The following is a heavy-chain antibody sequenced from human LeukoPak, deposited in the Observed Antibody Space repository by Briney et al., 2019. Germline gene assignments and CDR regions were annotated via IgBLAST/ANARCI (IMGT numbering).Heavy chain of an antibody. CDR1: GFTFSSYA. Sequence: GGSLRLSCAASGFTFSSYAMSWVRQAPGKGLEWVSAISGSGGSTYYADSVKGRFTISRDNPKNTLYLQMNSLRAEDTAVYYCAKDRHCSSTSCSNYYMDVWGKGTTVTVSS. CDR2: ISGSGGST. D-gene: IGHD2-2*01. CDR3: AKDRHCSSTSCSNYYMDV. V-gene: IGHV3-23*01. J-gene: IGHJ6*03.